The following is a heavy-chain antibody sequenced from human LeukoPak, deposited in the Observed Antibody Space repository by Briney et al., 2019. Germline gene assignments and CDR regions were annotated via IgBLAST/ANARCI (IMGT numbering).Heavy chain of an antibody. J-gene: IGHJ4*02. CDR3: ARRGIAAPFDY. V-gene: IGHV4-34*01. CDR2: INHSGST. D-gene: IGHD6-13*01. CDR1: GGSFSGYY. Sequence: ASETLSLTCAVYGGSFSGYYWSWIRQPPGKGLEWIGEINHSGSTNYNPSLKSRVAISVDTSKNQFSLQLSSVTAADTAVYYCARRGIAAPFDYWGQGTLVTVSS.